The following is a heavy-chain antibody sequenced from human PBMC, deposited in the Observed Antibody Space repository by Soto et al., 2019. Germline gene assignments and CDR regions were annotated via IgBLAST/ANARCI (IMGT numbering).Heavy chain of an antibody. J-gene: IGHJ2*01. V-gene: IGHV3-9*01. CDR3: TKNKRITIFGVVTHPWYFDL. D-gene: IGHD3-3*01. CDR1: GFTFEDYA. CDR2: ITWNSGSI. Sequence: EVQLVESGGGLVQPGRSLRLSCAASGFTFEDYALHWVRQAPGKGLEWISGITWNSGSIGYADSVKGRFTISRDNAKNSLYLPMNSLGAEDTALYYCTKNKRITIFGVVTHPWYFDLWGRGTLVTVSS.